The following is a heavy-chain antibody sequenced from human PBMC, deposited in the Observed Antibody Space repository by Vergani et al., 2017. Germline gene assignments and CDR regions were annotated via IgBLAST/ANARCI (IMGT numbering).Heavy chain of an antibody. D-gene: IGHD3-22*01. CDR2: ISGSGGFT. CDR1: GFTFTNFA. CDR3: AKDNVPGYYDSSGYCDY. V-gene: IGHV3-23*01. J-gene: IGHJ4*02. Sequence: EVRLLESGGGLVQPGGSLRLSCAASGFTFTNFAMTWVRQAPGEGLEWVSGISGSGGFTYYADSVKGRFTISRDNSKNTMFLQMNTLRAEDTAVYYCAKDNVPGYYDSSGYCDYWGQGTLVTVSS.